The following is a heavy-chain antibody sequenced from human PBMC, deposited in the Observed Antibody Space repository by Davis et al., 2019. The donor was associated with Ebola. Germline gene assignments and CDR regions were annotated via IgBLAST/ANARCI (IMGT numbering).Heavy chain of an antibody. CDR2: ISSDGSTK. D-gene: IGHD1-26*01. J-gene: IGHJ4*02. CDR3: ASGLVGGQGGFDF. V-gene: IGHV3-30*03. Sequence: GESLKISCAASGFTFSSYGMHWVRQAPGKGLDWVAVISSDGSTKYYADSVKGRFTVSRDNSKNTLYLQMNSLRPEDTAVYFCASGLVGGQGGFDFWGQGNLVTVSS. CDR1: GFTFSSYG.